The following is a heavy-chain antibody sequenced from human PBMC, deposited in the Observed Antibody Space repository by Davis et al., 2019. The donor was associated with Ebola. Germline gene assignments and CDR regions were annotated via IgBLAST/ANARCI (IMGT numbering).Heavy chain of an antibody. CDR3: TTRARVGASTARRRNDY. V-gene: IGHV3-15*01. J-gene: IGHJ4*02. Sequence: GESLKIPCAASGFTFSNAWLSWVRPAPGKGLEWVGRIKSKTDGGTTDYAAPVKGRFTISRDDSKNTLYLQMNSLKTEDTAVYYCTTRARVGASTARRRNDYWGQGTLVTVSS. CDR2: IKSKTDGGTT. D-gene: IGHD1-26*01. CDR1: GFTFSNAW.